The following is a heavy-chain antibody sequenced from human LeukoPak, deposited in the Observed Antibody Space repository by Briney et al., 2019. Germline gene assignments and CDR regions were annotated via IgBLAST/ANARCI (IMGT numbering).Heavy chain of an antibody. CDR3: ARVRGYSSGWYYFDY. CDR2: ISAYNGNT. Sequence: ASVKVSCKASGYTFISYGITWVRQAPGQGLEWLGWISAYNGNTNYAQKLRGRVTMTTDTSTSTAYMELRSLRSDDTAVYYCARVRGYSSGWYYFDYWGQGTLVTVSS. J-gene: IGHJ4*02. D-gene: IGHD6-19*01. CDR1: GYTFISYG. V-gene: IGHV1-18*01.